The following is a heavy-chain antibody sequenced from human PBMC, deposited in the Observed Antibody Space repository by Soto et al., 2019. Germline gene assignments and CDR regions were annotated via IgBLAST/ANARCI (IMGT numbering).Heavy chain of an antibody. CDR1: GFTFSSSW. D-gene: IGHD3-10*01. CDR3: AAGFPPDY. CDR2: IKGDGSEE. V-gene: IGHV3-7*01. J-gene: IGHJ4*02. Sequence: ESGGVLVQPGGSLKVSCAASGFTFSSSWMNWVRQAPGKGLEWWANIKGDGSEEYYVDSVRGRFTISRDNAKSSLSLQMNSLRAEDTAVYYCAAGFPPDYWGQGTLVTVSS.